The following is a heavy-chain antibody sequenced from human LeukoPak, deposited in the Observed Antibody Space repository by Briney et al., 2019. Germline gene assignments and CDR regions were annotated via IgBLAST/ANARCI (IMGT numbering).Heavy chain of an antibody. CDR1: GFTFSRYG. CDR3: AKRAPDNSGPNWFDP. J-gene: IGHJ5*02. CDR2: IRYDGTNT. D-gene: IGHD3-22*01. V-gene: IGHV3-30*02. Sequence: GGSLRLSCTPSGFTFSRYGMHCVCQGPGEGMGWGAFIRYDGTNTYYADSVKGRFTISRDNSKNTLYLPMNSLRAEDTAVYYCAKRAPDNSGPNWFDPWGQGTLVTVSS.